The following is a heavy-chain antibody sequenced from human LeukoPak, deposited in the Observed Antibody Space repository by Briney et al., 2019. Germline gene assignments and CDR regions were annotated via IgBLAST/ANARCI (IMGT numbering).Heavy chain of an antibody. Sequence: SVKVSCKASGGTFSSYAISWVRQAPGQGLEWMGGIIPIFGTANYAQKFKGRFTITADESTSTAYMELRSLRSEDTAVYYCASAYYYGSGSYYNPYYFDYWGQGTLVTVSS. J-gene: IGHJ4*02. V-gene: IGHV1-69*01. CDR1: GGTFSSYA. D-gene: IGHD3-10*01. CDR2: IIPIFGTA. CDR3: ASAYYYGSGSYYNPYYFDY.